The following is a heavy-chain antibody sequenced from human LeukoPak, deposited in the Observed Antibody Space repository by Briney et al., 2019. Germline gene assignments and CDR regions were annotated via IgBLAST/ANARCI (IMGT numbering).Heavy chain of an antibody. CDR2: ISYDGSNK. V-gene: IGHV3-30-3*01. CDR3: ARGGSYDSSGYVWFDP. CDR1: GFTFSSYA. D-gene: IGHD3-22*01. J-gene: IGHJ5*02. Sequence: QPGGSLRLSCAASGFTFSSYAMHWVRQAPGKGLEWVAVISYDGSNKYYADSVKGRFTISRDNSKNTLYLQMNSLRAEDTAVYYCARGGSYDSSGYVWFDPWGQGTLVTVSS.